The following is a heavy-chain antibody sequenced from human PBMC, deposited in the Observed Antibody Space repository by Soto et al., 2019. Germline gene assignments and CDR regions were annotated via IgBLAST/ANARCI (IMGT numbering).Heavy chain of an antibody. Sequence: GRSLRVSCAAVGFGFSDFGRHWVIKAAGKGLEWVAIIWYDGSTEYYADSVKGRFTVSRDNSKSTLFLQMNSLRAEDTAVYYCARVSTGDTSPNYFDYWGQGTLVTVSS. CDR3: ARVSTGDTSPNYFDY. CDR2: IWYDGSTE. D-gene: IGHD2-21*02. J-gene: IGHJ4*02. V-gene: IGHV3-33*01. CDR1: GFGFSDFG.